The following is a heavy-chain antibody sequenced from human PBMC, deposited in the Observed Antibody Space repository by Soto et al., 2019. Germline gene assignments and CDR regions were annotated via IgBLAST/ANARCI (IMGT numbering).Heavy chain of an antibody. CDR3: ARVPDR. CDR1: GGSISSGGFS. Sequence: SETLSLTCAVSGGSISSGGFSWSWIRQPPGKGLEWIGYIYHSGSTYYNPSLKSRVTISVDRSKNQFSPKLSSVTAADTAVYYCARVPDRWGQGTLVTVSS. D-gene: IGHD2-2*01. CDR2: IYHSGST. J-gene: IGHJ5*02. V-gene: IGHV4-30-2*01.